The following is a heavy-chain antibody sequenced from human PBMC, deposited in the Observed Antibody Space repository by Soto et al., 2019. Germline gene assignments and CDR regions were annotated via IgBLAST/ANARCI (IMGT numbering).Heavy chain of an antibody. Sequence: QVQLVESGGGAVQPGRSLRLSCAVSGFNFSNYGMHWVRQAPGKGLEWVAVIWYDGSNKYYVDSVKGRFTISRDNSKKSLYLQMDSLRAEDTALYYCERNLEMATTCQHWGQGTLVTVSS. CDR2: IWYDGSNK. J-gene: IGHJ1*01. V-gene: IGHV3-33*01. CDR3: ERNLEMATTCQH. D-gene: IGHD3-3*01. CDR1: GFNFSNYG.